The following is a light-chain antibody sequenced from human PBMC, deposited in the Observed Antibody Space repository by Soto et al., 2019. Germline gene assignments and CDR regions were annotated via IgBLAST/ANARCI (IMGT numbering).Light chain of an antibody. V-gene: IGKV3-20*01. J-gene: IGKJ2*01. CDR1: QSVSSSY. Sequence: EIVLTQSPGTLSLSPGERATLSCRASQSVSSSYLAWYQQKPGQAPRLLIYGASSRDTAIPDRFSGSGSGTDLTLTISRLEPEDFAVYYCQQYGSSPRTFGQGTKLEIK. CDR3: QQYGSSPRT. CDR2: GAS.